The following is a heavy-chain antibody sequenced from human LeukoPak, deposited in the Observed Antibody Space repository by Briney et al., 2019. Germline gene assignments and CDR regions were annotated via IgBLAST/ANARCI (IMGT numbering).Heavy chain of an antibody. V-gene: IGHV1-18*01. CDR2: IIHYNSNT. CDR1: GYTFTRYG. Sequence: ASVKVSCKAPGYTFTRYGICWVRQAPGQGLEWMGCIIHYNSNTNYAQKPQGRVTMTTDTSTSTAYMELRSLRSDDTAVYYCARDLRRGQWLVVGYYYMDVWGKGTTVTVSS. CDR3: ARDLRRGQWLVVGYYYMDV. D-gene: IGHD6-19*01. J-gene: IGHJ6*03.